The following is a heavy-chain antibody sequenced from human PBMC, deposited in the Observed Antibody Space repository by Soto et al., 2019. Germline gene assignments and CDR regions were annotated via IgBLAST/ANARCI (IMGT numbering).Heavy chain of an antibody. Sequence: SETLSLTCTVSGCSISSYYWSWIRQPPGKGLEWIGYIYYSGSTNYNPSLKSRVTISVDTSKNQFSLKLSSVTAADTAVYYCARLGVATGLDYWGQGTLVTVSS. V-gene: IGHV4-59*08. CDR1: GCSISSYY. CDR3: ARLGVATGLDY. CDR2: IYYSGST. D-gene: IGHD5-12*01. J-gene: IGHJ4*02.